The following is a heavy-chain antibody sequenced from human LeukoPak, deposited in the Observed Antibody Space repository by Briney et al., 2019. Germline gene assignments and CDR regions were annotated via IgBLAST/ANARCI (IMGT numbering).Heavy chain of an antibody. CDR1: GFSVSNNY. Sequence: TGGSLRLSCAASGFSVSNNYMSWVRQAPGQGLEWMGGIIPIFGTANYAQKFQGRVTITTDESTSTAYMELSSLRSEDTAVYYCARDGLVNAFDIWGQGTMVTVSS. CDR3: ARDGLVNAFDI. V-gene: IGHV1-69*05. D-gene: IGHD3/OR15-3a*01. J-gene: IGHJ3*02. CDR2: IIPIFGTA.